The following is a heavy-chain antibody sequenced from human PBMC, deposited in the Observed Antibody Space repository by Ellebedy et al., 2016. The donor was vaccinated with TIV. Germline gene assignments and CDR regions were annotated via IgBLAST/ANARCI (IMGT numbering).Heavy chain of an antibody. V-gene: IGHV1-46*04. Sequence: ASVKVSCKASGYTFTSYGISWVRQAPGQGLEWMGIINPSGGSTTYAQKLQGRITLTRDRSTSTVYMELSSLGSEDTAVYYCARDLDYWGQGTLVTVSS. CDR3: ARDLDY. CDR2: INPSGGST. CDR1: GYTFTSYG. J-gene: IGHJ4*02.